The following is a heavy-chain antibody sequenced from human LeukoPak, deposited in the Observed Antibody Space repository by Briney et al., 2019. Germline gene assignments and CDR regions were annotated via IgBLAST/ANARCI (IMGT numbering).Heavy chain of an antibody. CDR3: ARGITMTPDC. J-gene: IGHJ4*02. Sequence: GASVKVSCKASGYTFTTHDINWVRQAPGPGLEWMGWMEPNSGNTGYAQKFQGRVTMTRDTAISTAYMELSSLRSEDTAVYYCARGITMTPDCWGQGTLVTVSS. D-gene: IGHD5-24*01. CDR1: GYTFTTHD. V-gene: IGHV1-8*02. CDR2: MEPNSGNT.